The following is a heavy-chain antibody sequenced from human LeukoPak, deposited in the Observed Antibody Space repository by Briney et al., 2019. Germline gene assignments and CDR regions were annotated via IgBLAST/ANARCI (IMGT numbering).Heavy chain of an antibody. CDR1: GYTFTSYY. CDR2: INPSGGST. J-gene: IGHJ4*02. CDR3: ARPRGRDYSNYGGLDY. V-gene: IGHV1-46*01. Sequence: GASVKVSCKASGYTFTSYYMHWARQAPGRGLEWMGIINPSGGSTTYAQKFQGRVIMTRDTSTSTVYMELYSLRSDDTAVYYCARPRGRDYSNYGGLDYWGQGTLVTVSS. D-gene: IGHD4-11*01.